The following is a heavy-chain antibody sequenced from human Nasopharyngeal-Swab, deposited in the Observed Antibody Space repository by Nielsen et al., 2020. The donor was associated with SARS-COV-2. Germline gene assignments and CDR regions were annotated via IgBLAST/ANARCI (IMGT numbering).Heavy chain of an antibody. CDR3: AKDEQAI. Sequence: LTCAASGFTFSSYAMSWVRQAPGKGLEWVSVIYSGGSSTYYADSVKGRFTISRDNSKNTLYLQMNSLRTEDTAVYYCAKDEQAIWGQGTLVTVSS. V-gene: IGHV3-23*03. J-gene: IGHJ4*02. D-gene: IGHD1/OR15-1a*01. CDR1: GFTFSSYA. CDR2: IYSGGSST.